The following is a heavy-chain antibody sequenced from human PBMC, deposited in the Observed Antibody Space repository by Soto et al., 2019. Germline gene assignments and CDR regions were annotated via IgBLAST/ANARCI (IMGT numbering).Heavy chain of an antibody. J-gene: IGHJ6*01. CDR2: ISGNGAAT. CDR1: GFTFSIYA. CDR3: VKGYGMDV. V-gene: IGHV3-23*01. Sequence: RGALLLSCAASGFTFSIYAMNWVRQAPGKGLEWLSFISGNGAATYYAASVKGRFTISRDNSKNMLSFQMNSVRAEDTALYFCVKGYGMDVWGQGTTVTVSS.